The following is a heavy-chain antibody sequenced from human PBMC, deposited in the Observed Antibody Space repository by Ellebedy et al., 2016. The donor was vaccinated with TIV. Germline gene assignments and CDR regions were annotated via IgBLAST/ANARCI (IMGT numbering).Heavy chain of an antibody. CDR1: GGSISNYY. J-gene: IGHJ3*02. D-gene: IGHD3-22*01. CDR3: ARDSLFYESRRSYDDTLDN. Sequence: SETLSLTCTVSGGSISNYYWSWIRQPPGRGLEWIGYTYYNGSTSYTPSLKSRVSISVDTSTNQFSLRLSSVTAADTAVYYCARDSLFYESRRSYDDTLDNWGQGTMVTVFS. CDR2: TYYNGST. V-gene: IGHV4-59*12.